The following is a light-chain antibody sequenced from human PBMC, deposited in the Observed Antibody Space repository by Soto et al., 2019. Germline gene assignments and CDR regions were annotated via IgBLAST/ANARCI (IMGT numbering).Light chain of an antibody. CDR3: QQYGSSPWT. V-gene: IGKV3-20*01. CDR1: QSVISY. Sequence: EIVLTQSPATLSLSPGERATLSCRASQSVISYLAWYQQKPGQAPRLLIYGASSRATGIPDRFSGSGSGTDFTLTISRLEPEDFAVYYCQQYGSSPWTFGQGTKVDIK. CDR2: GAS. J-gene: IGKJ1*01.